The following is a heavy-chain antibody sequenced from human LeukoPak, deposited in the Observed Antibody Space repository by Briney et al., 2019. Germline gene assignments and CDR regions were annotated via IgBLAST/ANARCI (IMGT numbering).Heavy chain of an antibody. CDR1: GFSFISYA. J-gene: IGHJ6*03. Sequence: PGGSLRLSCAASGFSFISYAMSWVRQAPGKGLEWVSGISDGGGSTNYADSVKGRFTISRDNSKTTLYLQINSLRAEDTAVYYCARGGGAYPFYFCMDVWGKGTTVTVSS. D-gene: IGHD2-21*01. CDR2: ISDGGGST. CDR3: ARGGGAYPFYFCMDV. V-gene: IGHV3-23*01.